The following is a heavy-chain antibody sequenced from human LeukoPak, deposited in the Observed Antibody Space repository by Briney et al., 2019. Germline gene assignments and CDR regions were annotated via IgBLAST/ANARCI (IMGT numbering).Heavy chain of an antibody. Sequence: GASVKVSCKASGNTFTNFYIHWVRQAPGQGVEWMGIMKPNDGSTRYAQKFQDRVTMTRDTSASTVYMQLSGLRSEDTAVYYCTSPGLKGSNNGWYYFDYWGQGTLVTVSS. CDR2: MKPNDGST. CDR1: GNTFTNFY. J-gene: IGHJ4*02. CDR3: TSPGLKGSNNGWYYFDY. D-gene: IGHD6-19*01. V-gene: IGHV1-46*01.